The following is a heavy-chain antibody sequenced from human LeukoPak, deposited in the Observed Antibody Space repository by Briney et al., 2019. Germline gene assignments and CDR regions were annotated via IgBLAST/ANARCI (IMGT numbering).Heavy chain of an antibody. D-gene: IGHD6-13*01. CDR2: ISFDETNK. J-gene: IGHJ4*02. CDR3: ATSPRYKQQLGYFDY. Sequence: GGSLRLSCAASGFTFRNYVIHWVRQAPGKGLEWVAVISFDETNKYYADSVKGRFTISRDNHKNTLYLQMNSLRPEDTAVYYCATSPRYKQQLGYFDYWGQGTLVTVSS. V-gene: IGHV3-30-3*01. CDR1: GFTFRNYV.